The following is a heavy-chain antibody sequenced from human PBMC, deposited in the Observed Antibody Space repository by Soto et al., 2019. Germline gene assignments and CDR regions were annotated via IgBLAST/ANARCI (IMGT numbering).Heavy chain of an antibody. CDR1: GGSVSSGSYY. Sequence: QVQLQESGPGLVKPSETLSLTCTVSGGSVSSGSYYWSWIRQPPGKGLEWIGYIYYSGSTNYNPSLKSRLTISVDTSKNQFSLKLRSVTAADTAVYYCARDSFWTSRDGYKGIWGQGTMVTVSS. V-gene: IGHV4-61*01. D-gene: IGHD3-3*01. CDR3: ARDSFWTSRDGYKGI. CDR2: IYYSGST. J-gene: IGHJ3*02.